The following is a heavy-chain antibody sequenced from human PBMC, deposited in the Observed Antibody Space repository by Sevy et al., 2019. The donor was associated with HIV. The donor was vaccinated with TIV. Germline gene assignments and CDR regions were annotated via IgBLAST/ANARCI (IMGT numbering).Heavy chain of an antibody. CDR1: GFTFSSYS. D-gene: IGHD5-12*01. CDR3: ARDPNTVPTIYYYYGLDV. V-gene: IGHV3-48*01. CDR2: ISTNGTTI. J-gene: IGHJ6*02. Sequence: GGSLRLSCAASGFTFSSYSMSWVRQAPGKGLEWVSYISTNGTTIYYADSVKGRFTISRDNAKNSLYLQMNSLRAEDTDVYYCARDPNTVPTIYYYYGLDVWGQGTTVTVSS.